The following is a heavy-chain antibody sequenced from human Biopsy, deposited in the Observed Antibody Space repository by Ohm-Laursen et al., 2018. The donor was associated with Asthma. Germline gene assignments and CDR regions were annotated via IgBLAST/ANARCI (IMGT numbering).Heavy chain of an antibody. V-gene: IGHV1-69*01. D-gene: IGHD1-7*01. CDR2: IIPIFGTA. Sequence: SSVKVSCKASGGTFSSYAISWVRQAPGQGLEWMGGIIPIFGTANYVQKFQGRVTITADESTSTAYMELSSLRSEDTAVYYCARDPHNSYLASLRTKFNYYYYGMDVWGQGTTVTVSS. CDR3: ARDPHNSYLASLRTKFNYYYYGMDV. CDR1: GGTFSSYA. J-gene: IGHJ6*02.